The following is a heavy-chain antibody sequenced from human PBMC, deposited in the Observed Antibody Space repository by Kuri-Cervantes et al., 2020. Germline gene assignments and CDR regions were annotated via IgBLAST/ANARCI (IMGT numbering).Heavy chain of an antibody. V-gene: IGHV3-30-3*01. CDR2: MSYDGNNK. CDR3: ARDLEGYCSGGSCYSGGYYYYGMDV. CDR1: GFTFSSYA. J-gene: IGHJ6*02. D-gene: IGHD2-15*01. Sequence: SCAASGFTFSSYAVHWVRQAPGKGLEWVAVMSYDGNNKYFADSVKGRLTISRDNSKNTLYLQMNSLRAEDTAVYYCARDLEGYCSGGSCYSGGYYYYGMDVWGQGTTVTVSS.